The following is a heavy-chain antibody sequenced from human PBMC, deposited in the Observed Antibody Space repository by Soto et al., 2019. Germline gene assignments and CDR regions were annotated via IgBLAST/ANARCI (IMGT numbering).Heavy chain of an antibody. D-gene: IGHD2-15*01. Sequence: GGSLRLSCAASGFTFTRYSMNWVRQAPGKGLEWVSSISSTTNYIYYGDSMKGRFTISRDNAKNSLYLEMNSLRAEDTAVYYCARESEDLTSNLDYWAQGTLVIVSS. CDR1: GFTFTRYS. V-gene: IGHV3-21*06. CDR2: ISSTTNYI. CDR3: ARESEDLTSNLDY. J-gene: IGHJ4*02.